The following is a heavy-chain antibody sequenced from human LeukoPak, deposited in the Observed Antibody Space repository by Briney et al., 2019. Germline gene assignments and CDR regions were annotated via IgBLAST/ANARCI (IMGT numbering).Heavy chain of an antibody. D-gene: IGHD1-20*01. J-gene: IGHJ4*02. CDR1: GFTFSSYS. CDR3: ARDSHPITGTTGYFDY. CDR2: ISSSSSTI. V-gene: IGHV3-48*02. Sequence: PGGSLRLSCAASGFTFSSYSMNWVRQAPGKGLEWVSYISSSSSTIYYADSVKGRFTISRDNAKNSLYLQMNSLRDEDTAVYYCARDSHPITGTTGYFDYWGQGTLVTVSS.